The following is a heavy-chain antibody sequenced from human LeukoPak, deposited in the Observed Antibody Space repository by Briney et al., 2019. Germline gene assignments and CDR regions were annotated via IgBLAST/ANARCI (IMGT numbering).Heavy chain of an antibody. J-gene: IGHJ4*02. Sequence: GGSLRLSCAASGFTFSSYSMNWVRQAPGKGLEWVSPISSSSSYIYYADSVKGRFTISRDNAKNSLYLQMNSLRAEDTAVYYCARSPTAAGNIRYYFDYWGQGTLVTVSS. CDR2: ISSSSSYI. D-gene: IGHD6-13*01. V-gene: IGHV3-21*01. CDR3: ARSPTAAGNIRYYFDY. CDR1: GFTFSSYS.